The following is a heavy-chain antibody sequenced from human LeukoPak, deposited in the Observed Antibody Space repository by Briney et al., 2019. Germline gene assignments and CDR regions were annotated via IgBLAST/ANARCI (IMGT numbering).Heavy chain of an antibody. CDR1: GFTFSSYS. V-gene: IGHV3-21*01. CDR3: ARDSAACYACAFDV. CDR2: ISSSSSYI. D-gene: IGHD2-2*01. J-gene: IGHJ3*01. Sequence: PGGSLRLSCAASGFTFSSYSMNWVRQAPGKGLEWVSSISSSSSYIYYADSVKGGFAISRENAKNSLYLQMNSLRGDDTAVYFCARDSAACYACAFDVWGQGTMVAVPS.